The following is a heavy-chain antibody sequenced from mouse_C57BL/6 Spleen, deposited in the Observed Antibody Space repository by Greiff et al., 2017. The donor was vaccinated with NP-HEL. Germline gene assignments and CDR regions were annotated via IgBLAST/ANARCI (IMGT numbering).Heavy chain of an antibody. Sequence: EVMLVESGGGLVQPKGSLKLSCAASGFTFNTYAMHWVRQAPGKGLEWVARIRRKSSNYATYYADSVTDIFTISRDDSQSMLYLQMNNLKTEDTAMYYCVRDDYGAGAMDYWGQGTSVTVSS. V-gene: IGHV10-3*01. CDR3: VRDDYGAGAMDY. D-gene: IGHD2-4*01. J-gene: IGHJ4*01. CDR1: GFTFNTYA. CDR2: IRRKSSNYAT.